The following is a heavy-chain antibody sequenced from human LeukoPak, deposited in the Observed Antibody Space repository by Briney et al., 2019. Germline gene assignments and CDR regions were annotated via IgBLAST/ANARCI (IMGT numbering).Heavy chain of an antibody. Sequence: PGGSLRLSCTASGFTFGDYAMSWVRQAPGKGLEWVGFIRSKAYGGTTEYAASVKGRFTISRDDSKSIAYLQMNSLKTEDTAVYYCTSRTIPYLWGQGTLVTVSS. CDR2: IRSKAYGGTT. CDR3: TSRTIPYL. CDR1: GFTFGDYA. D-gene: IGHD4/OR15-4a*01. J-gene: IGHJ5*02. V-gene: IGHV3-49*04.